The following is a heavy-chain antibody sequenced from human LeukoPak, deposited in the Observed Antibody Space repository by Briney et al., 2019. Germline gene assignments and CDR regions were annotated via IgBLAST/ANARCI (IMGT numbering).Heavy chain of an antibody. J-gene: IGHJ5*02. Sequence: SETLSLTCTVPGGSIDTNHHWAWIRQSAGKGLEWIGRLHNSGSTNYNPSLKSRVTISVDTSKNQFSLKMTSATAADTAVYFCARDPLRSSFDPWGQGILVTVSS. CDR1: GGSIDTNH. CDR3: ARDPLRSSFDP. D-gene: IGHD3-3*01. CDR2: LHNSGST. V-gene: IGHV4-4*07.